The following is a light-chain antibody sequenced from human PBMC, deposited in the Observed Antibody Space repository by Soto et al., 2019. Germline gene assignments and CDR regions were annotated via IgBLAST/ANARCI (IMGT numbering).Light chain of an antibody. J-gene: IGLJ2*01. V-gene: IGLV2-14*01. CDR1: NSDIGSYDY. CDR3: SSYSSIPPHVL. CDR2: EVT. Sequence: QSALTQPASVSGSPGQSITISYSGTNSDIGSYDYVSWYQHHPGTAPQLIIFEVTYRYSGVSGRFSASKSANTASLTISGLQPEDEAVYYCSSYSSIPPHVLFGGGTKLTVL.